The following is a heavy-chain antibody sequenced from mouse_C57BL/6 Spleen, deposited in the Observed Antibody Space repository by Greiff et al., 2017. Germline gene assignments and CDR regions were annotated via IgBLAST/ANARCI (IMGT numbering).Heavy chain of an antibody. V-gene: IGHV1-5*01. CDR1: GYTFTSYW. Sequence: VQLQQSGTVLARPGASVKMSCKTSGYTFTSYWMHWVKQRPGQGLEWIGAIYPGNSDPSYNQKFKGKAKLTAVTSASTAYMELSSLTNEDSAVYYCTRPYGSSYAFAYWGQGTLVTVSA. J-gene: IGHJ3*01. D-gene: IGHD1-1*01. CDR2: IYPGNSDP. CDR3: TRPYGSSYAFAY.